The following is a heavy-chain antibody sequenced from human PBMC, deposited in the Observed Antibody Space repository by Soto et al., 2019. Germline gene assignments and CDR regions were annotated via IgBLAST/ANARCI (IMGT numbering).Heavy chain of an antibody. CDR1: GFAFNDAW. CDR3: SADLPGNSGLIDY. Sequence: GGSLRLSCAASGFAFNDAWMNWVRQAPGKGLEWVGRIRSKTAGGTTDFAAAVKGRFAISRDDSTDTVYLQLNSLGADDTAVYFCSADLPGNSGLIDYWGQGTLVTVSS. D-gene: IGHD1-1*01. V-gene: IGHV3-15*07. CDR2: IRSKTAGGTT. J-gene: IGHJ4*02.